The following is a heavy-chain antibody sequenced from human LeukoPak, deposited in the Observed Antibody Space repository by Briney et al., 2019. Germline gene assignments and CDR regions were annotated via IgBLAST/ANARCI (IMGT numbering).Heavy chain of an antibody. V-gene: IGHV1-2*02. CDR2: INPNSGGT. Sequence: ASVKVSCKASGYTFTGYYMHWVRQAPGQGLEWMGWINPNSGGTNYAQKFQGRVTMTRDTSISTAYMELSRLRSDDTAVYYCAREITAMALPNDWGQGTLVTVSS. CDR3: AREITAMALPND. D-gene: IGHD5-18*01. J-gene: IGHJ4*02. CDR1: GYTFTGYY.